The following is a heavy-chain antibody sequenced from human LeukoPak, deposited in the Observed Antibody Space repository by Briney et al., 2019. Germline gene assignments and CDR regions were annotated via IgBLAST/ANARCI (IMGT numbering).Heavy chain of an antibody. Sequence: ASVKVSCKASGYTFTSYYMHWVRQAPGQGLEWMGIINPSGGSTSYAQKFQGRVTMTRDTSTSTVYMELSSLRSEDTAVYYCARELVVVVAATNGMDVWAKGPRSPSP. CDR3: ARELVVVVAATNGMDV. V-gene: IGHV1-46*01. D-gene: IGHD2-15*01. J-gene: IGHJ6*02. CDR1: GYTFTSYY. CDR2: INPSGGST.